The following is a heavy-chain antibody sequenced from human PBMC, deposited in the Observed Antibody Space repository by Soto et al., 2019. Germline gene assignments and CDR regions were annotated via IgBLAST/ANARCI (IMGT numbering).Heavy chain of an antibody. J-gene: IGHJ6*02. CDR2: INPNSGGT. CDR1: GYTFTGYY. D-gene: IGHD6-13*01. Sequence: ASVKVSCKASGYTFTGYYMHWVRQAPGQGLEWMGWINPNSGGTNYAQKFQGWVTMTRDTSISTAYMELSRLRSDDTAVYYCARDSGGSSWYDYYYYYGMDVWGQGTTGTVS. V-gene: IGHV1-2*04. CDR3: ARDSGGSSWYDYYYYYGMDV.